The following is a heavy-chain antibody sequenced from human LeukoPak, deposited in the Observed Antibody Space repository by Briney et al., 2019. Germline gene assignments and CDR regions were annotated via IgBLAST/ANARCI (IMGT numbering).Heavy chain of an antibody. V-gene: IGHV4-61*02. CDR3: AREDDFWSGYFHLDY. D-gene: IGHD3-3*01. Sequence: SETLSLTCTVSGGSISSGSYYWSWIRQPAGKGPEWIGRIYTSGSTNYNPSLKSRVTISVDTSKNQFSLKLSSVTAADTAVYYCAREDDFWSGYFHLDYWGQGTLVTVSS. CDR2: IYTSGST. J-gene: IGHJ4*02. CDR1: GGSISSGSYY.